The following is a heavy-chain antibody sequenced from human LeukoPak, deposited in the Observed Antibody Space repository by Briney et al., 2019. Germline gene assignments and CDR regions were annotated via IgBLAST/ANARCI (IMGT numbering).Heavy chain of an antibody. CDR1: GFTFSSYW. CDR3: ARDQGSSSWYSYYYMDV. CDR2: INTDGSST. J-gene: IGHJ6*03. Sequence: PGGSLRLSCAASGFTFSSYWMHWVRQAPGKGLVWVSRINTDGSSTSYADSVKGRFTISRDNAKNTLYLQMNSLRAEDTAVYYCARDQGSSSWYSYYYMDVWGKGTTVTVSS. V-gene: IGHV3-74*01. D-gene: IGHD6-13*01.